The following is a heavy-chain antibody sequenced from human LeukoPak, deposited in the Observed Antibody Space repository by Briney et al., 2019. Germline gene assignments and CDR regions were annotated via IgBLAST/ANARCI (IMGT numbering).Heavy chain of an antibody. CDR1: GFTFSTHA. D-gene: IGHD3-9*01. V-gene: IGHV3-23*01. CDR3: AKGQTYYDTLTGYPRYYYYAMDV. J-gene: IGHJ6*02. CDR2: VPSGGST. Sequence: GGSLRLSCAASGFTFSTHAMSWVRQAPGKGLEWVSAVPSGGSTYNADSVKGRFTIPRDDSKNMLYLQMNSLRAEDTAVYYCAKGQTYYDTLTGYPRYYYYAMDVWGQGTTVTVAS.